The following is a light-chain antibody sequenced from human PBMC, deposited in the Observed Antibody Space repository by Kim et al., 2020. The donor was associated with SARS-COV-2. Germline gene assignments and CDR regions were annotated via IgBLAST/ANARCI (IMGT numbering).Light chain of an antibody. CDR2: DTS. CDR1: QSVSGS. CDR3: QQRGDWPLT. V-gene: IGKV3-11*01. Sequence: LLPGEGATLSCRASQSVSGSLAWYQQKPGQAPRLLIYDTSNRGTGIPARFSGSGSGTDFTLTISSLEPEDFAIYYCQQRGDWPLTFGGGTKVDIK. J-gene: IGKJ4*01.